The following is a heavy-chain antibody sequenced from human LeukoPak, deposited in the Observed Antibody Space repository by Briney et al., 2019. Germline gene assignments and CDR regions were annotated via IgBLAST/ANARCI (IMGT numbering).Heavy chain of an antibody. V-gene: IGHV3-33*01. CDR1: GFTFSSYG. D-gene: IGHD1-26*01. J-gene: IGHJ4*02. CDR2: IWYDGSNK. Sequence: GGSLRLSCAASGFTFSSYGMHWVRQAPGKGLEWVAVIWYDGSNKYYADSVKGRFTISRDNSKNTLYLQMNSLRAEDTAVYYCARDYLVGAVDYWSQGTLVTVSS. CDR3: ARDYLVGAVDY.